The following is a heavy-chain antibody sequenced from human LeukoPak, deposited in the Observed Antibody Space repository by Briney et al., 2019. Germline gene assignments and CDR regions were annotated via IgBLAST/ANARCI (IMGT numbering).Heavy chain of an antibody. CDR2: IYYSGTT. D-gene: IGHD2-15*01. CDR1: GGSISSYY. J-gene: IGHJ4*02. V-gene: IGHV4-59*01. CDR3: ARGDCSGGSCHLDY. Sequence: KTSETLSLTCTVSGGSISSYYWSWIRQPPGKGLDWIGYIYYSGTTNYNPSLKSRVTISLDTSKKQLSLKLSSVTAADTAVYYCARGDCSGGSCHLDYWGQGTLVTVSS.